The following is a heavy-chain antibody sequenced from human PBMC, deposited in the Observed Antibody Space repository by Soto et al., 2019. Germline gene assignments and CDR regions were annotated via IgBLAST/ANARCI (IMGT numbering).Heavy chain of an antibody. V-gene: IGHV4-31*03. CDR3: ARGGFSSTSCLYFDY. CDR2: TYYSGST. Sequence: PSETLSLTCTVSGGSISSGAPYWSWLRQHPGKGLEWIGYTYYSGSTHYHPSLKSRVTISVDMSKNLFSLKLSAVTAADTAVYYCARGGFSSTSCLYFDYWGQGTPVTVSS. CDR1: GGSISSGAPY. J-gene: IGHJ4*02. D-gene: IGHD2-2*01.